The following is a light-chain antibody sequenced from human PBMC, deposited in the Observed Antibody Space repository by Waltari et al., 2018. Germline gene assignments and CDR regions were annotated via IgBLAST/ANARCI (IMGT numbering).Light chain of an antibody. CDR1: SSHIGANDY. Sequence: QSALTQPASVSGSPGQSITISCTGTSSHIGANDYVPWYQQHPGKAPQLIIFDVDKRPSGISIRFSASKSDNTASLTISGLQAEDEADYYCSSYTRSSRLVFGGGTKLVVL. V-gene: IGLV2-14*03. J-gene: IGLJ2*01. CDR2: DVD. CDR3: SSYTRSSRLV.